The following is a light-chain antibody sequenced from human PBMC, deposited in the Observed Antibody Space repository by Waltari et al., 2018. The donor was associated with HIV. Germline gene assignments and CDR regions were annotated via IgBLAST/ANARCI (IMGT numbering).Light chain of an antibody. CDR3: SSYTSSSTQV. CDR2: EVS. Sequence: QSALTQPASVSGSPGQSITIPCTGTSRDVGGYNYVSWFQHHPGKASKLMIYEVSNRPSGVSHRFSGSKSGNTASLTISGLQAEDEADYYCSSYTSSSTQVFGGGTKLTVL. J-gene: IGLJ2*01. V-gene: IGLV2-14*01. CDR1: SRDVGGYNY.